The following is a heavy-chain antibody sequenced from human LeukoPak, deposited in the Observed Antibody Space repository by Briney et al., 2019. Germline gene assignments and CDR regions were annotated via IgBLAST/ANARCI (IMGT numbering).Heavy chain of an antibody. CDR3: ARAPHYYDSSGYYGPGYYYYGMDV. J-gene: IGHJ6*01. CDR1: GYTFTDCY. CDR2: IDPNSGAT. D-gene: IGHD3-22*01. V-gene: IGHV1-2*02. Sequence: RASVKVSCKASGYTFTDCYVHWVRQAPGQGLEWMGWIDPNSGATNSAQKFQDRVTMTRDTSISTAYMELSRLKSDDTAVYYCARAPHYYDSSGYYGPGYYYYGMDVWGQGTSVTVSS.